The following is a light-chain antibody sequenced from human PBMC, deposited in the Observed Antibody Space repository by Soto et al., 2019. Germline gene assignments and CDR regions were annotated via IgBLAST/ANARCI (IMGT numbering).Light chain of an antibody. CDR1: QSVLYRSNNKNY. CDR2: WAS. J-gene: IGKJ5*01. Sequence: DIVMTQSPDSLAVSLGERATISCKSSQSVLYRSNNKNYLAWYQQKPGQPPKLLFYWASTRGSGVPDRFSGSESGTDFTLTISSLQAEDVAVYFCQQYYSSLTFGQGTRLEIK. CDR3: QQYYSSLT. V-gene: IGKV4-1*01.